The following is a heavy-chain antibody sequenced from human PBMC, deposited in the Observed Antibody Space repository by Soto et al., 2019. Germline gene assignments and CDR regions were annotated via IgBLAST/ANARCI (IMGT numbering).Heavy chain of an antibody. CDR3: AKGYVVGATTDFGH. J-gene: IGHJ4*02. CDR2: ISYDGSDK. Sequence: GSRRLSCAASRFTFNTYGMRWVRQAPGKGLQWVAVISYDGSDKYYAESVQGRFTISRDKSKNTLFLQMSSLRVEDTALYYCAKGYVVGATTDFGHWGQGTQVTVSS. V-gene: IGHV3-30*18. D-gene: IGHD1-26*01. CDR1: RFTFNTYG.